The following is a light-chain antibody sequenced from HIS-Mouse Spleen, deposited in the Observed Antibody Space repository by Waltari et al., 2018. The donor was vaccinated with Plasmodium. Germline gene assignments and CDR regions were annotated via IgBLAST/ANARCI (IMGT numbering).Light chain of an antibody. J-gene: IGKJ1*01. CDR3: QQSYSTWT. CDR2: AAS. Sequence: DIQMTQSPSSLSASVGDRVTITCRASQNISSYLNWYQQKPGKAPKLLIYAASSLQSWVPSRFSGSGSGTDFTLTISSLQPEDFATYYCQQSYSTWTFGQGTKVEIK. V-gene: IGKV1-39*01. CDR1: QNISSY.